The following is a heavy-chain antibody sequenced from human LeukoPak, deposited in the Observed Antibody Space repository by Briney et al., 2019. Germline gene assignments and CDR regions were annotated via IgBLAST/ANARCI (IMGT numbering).Heavy chain of an antibody. CDR2: INPNSGGT. V-gene: IGHV1-2*02. D-gene: IGHD3-22*01. CDR3: ASYFESSGYYAFDI. CDR1: GYTFTANY. Sequence: ASVKVSCKASGYTFTANYMHWVRQAPGQGLEWMGWINPNSGGTNYAQNFQGRVTMTRDTSISTAYMELSRLTSDDTAVYYCASYFESSGYYAFDIWGQGTLVTVS. J-gene: IGHJ3*02.